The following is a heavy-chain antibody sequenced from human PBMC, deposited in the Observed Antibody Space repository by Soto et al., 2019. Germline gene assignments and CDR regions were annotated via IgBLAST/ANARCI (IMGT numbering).Heavy chain of an antibody. Sequence: GASVKVSCKASGYTFTSYGISWVRQAPGQGLEWMGWISAYNGNTNYAQKLQGRVTMTTDTSTSTAYMELRSLRSDDTAVYYCARDITSRGWHDDLYFDYWGQGTLVTSPQ. CDR1: GYTFTSYG. J-gene: IGHJ4*02. CDR2: ISAYNGNT. CDR3: ARDITSRGWHDDLYFDY. D-gene: IGHD1-1*01. V-gene: IGHV1-18*01.